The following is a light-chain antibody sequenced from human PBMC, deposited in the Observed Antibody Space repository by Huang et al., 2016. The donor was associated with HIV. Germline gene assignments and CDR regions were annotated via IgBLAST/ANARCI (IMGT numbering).Light chain of an antibody. CDR2: AAS. CDR3: QQSYSTLWT. CDR1: QSISNY. J-gene: IGKJ1*01. Sequence: DIQMTQSPSSLSASVGDRVTITCRAGQSISNYLNWYQQKPGKAPKLLIYAASSLQSGVPSRFSGSGSGTDVTLTISSLQPEDFATYYCQQSYSTLWTFGQGTKVESK. V-gene: IGKV1-39*01.